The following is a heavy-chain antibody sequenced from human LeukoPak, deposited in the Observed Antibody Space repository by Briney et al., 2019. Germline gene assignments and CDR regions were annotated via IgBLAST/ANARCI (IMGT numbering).Heavy chain of an antibody. D-gene: IGHD3-10*02. V-gene: IGHV1-18*01. CDR1: GYNFINYG. Sequence: GASVKVSCKASGYNFINYGISWVRQAPGQGLDWMGWISTYNGNSIYAQKFQGRVTMTTDTSTSTGYMELRSLTSDDTAVYYCARVARTAVGVRYYFDEWGQGTLVSVSS. CDR2: ISTYNGNS. CDR3: ARVARTAVGVRYYFDE. J-gene: IGHJ4*02.